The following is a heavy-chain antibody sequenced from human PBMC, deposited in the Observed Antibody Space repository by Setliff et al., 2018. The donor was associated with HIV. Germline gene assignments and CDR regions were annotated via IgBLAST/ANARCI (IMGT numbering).Heavy chain of an antibody. CDR2: IIPISGTV. CDR1: GGTFSSYA. CDR3: ARDFGGYCSSMGCPGLFDP. D-gene: IGHD2-2*01. Sequence: ASVKVSCKAPGGTFSSYAISWVRQAPGQGLEWMGGIIPISGTVNYAQKFWGRVTITTHESTSTAYMELSSLRSEDTAVYYCARDFGGYCSSMGCPGLFDPWGQGTLVTVSS. J-gene: IGHJ5*02. V-gene: IGHV1-69*05.